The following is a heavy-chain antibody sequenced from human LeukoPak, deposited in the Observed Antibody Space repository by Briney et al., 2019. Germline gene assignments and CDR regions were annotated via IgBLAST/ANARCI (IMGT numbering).Heavy chain of an antibody. D-gene: IGHD3-9*01. Sequence: PSETLSLTCTGSGGSISSSGYCWGWIRPPPGLGRVWIGSIYYSGSTYYNPSLKSRVTISVDTSKNQFSLKLSSVTAADTAVYYCARKYYDILTGYYSEGWGQGSLVTVSS. J-gene: IGHJ4*02. CDR2: IYYSGST. CDR3: ARKYYDILTGYYSEG. CDR1: GGSISSSGYC. V-gene: IGHV4-39*01.